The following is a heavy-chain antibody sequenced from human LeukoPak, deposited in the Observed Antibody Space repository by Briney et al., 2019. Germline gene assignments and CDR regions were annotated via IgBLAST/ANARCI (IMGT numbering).Heavy chain of an antibody. D-gene: IGHD2-15*01. CDR2: ISNDGSNK. Sequence: PGGSLRLSCAASGFTFSTYGMSGVRQAPGKGPEWVGVISNDGSNKYHAESVKGRFTISRDNSKNTLYLQMNSLRAEDTAVYYCAKDEGHCSGGSCYRQDYWGQGTLVTVSS. V-gene: IGHV3-30*18. CDR1: GFTFSTYG. CDR3: AKDEGHCSGGSCYRQDY. J-gene: IGHJ4*02.